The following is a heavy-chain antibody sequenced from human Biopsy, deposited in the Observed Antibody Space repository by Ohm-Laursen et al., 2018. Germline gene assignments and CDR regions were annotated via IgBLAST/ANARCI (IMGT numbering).Heavy chain of an antibody. V-gene: IGHV3-23*01. CDR3: AKEVFSAVGTSGFDP. Sequence: SLRLSCSDSGFTFSNYAMSWVRQAPGKGLEWVSGISGSGGRTYYAESMKGRFTISRDNSKKKVYLQMKSLRAEDTAVYYCAKEVFSAVGTSGFDPWGQGTLVTVSS. D-gene: IGHD1/OR15-1a*01. CDR2: ISGSGGRT. J-gene: IGHJ5*02. CDR1: GFTFSNYA.